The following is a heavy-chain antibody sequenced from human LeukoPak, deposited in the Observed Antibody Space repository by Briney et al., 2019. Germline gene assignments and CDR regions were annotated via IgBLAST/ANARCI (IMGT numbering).Heavy chain of an antibody. D-gene: IGHD2-8*01. CDR2: MFHSGST. V-gene: IGHV4-38-2*02. CDR1: GYSISNGYY. Sequence: SETLSLTCTVSGYSISNGYYWGWIRQPPGKGLEWIGSMFHSGSTYYNPSLKSRVTISVDTSKNQFSLKLSSVTAADTAVYYCARMVYIDAMGSDYWGQGTLVTVSS. J-gene: IGHJ4*02. CDR3: ARMVYIDAMGSDY.